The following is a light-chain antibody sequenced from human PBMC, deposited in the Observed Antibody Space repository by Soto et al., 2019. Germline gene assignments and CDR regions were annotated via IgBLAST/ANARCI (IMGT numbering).Light chain of an antibody. CDR2: LGS. J-gene: IGKJ1*01. V-gene: IGKV2-28*01. CDR3: MQDLQAPST. CDR1: KSLLHANGNNY. Sequence: DIVLTQSPLSVPATPGDDACISPSPSKSLLHANGNNYLHWYLQKPGQSPQLLIFLGSNRASGVPDRFSGSGSGTDFTLDISRVEADEVGVYYCMQDLQAPSTFGQGTKVDIK.